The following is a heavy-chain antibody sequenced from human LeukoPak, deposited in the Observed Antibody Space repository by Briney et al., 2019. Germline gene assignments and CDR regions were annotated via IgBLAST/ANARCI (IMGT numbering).Heavy chain of an antibody. V-gene: IGHV3-66*01. Sequence: GGSLRLSCAASGFTVSSQYMSWARQAPGKGLEWVSVIYTGGTTHYADSVKGRFTISRDNAKNTLYLQMNSLRAEDTAVYYCARRKVVSAYYYGMDVWGQGTTVTVSS. CDR2: IYTGGTT. J-gene: IGHJ6*02. CDR3: ARRKVVSAYYYGMDV. D-gene: IGHD2-2*01. CDR1: GFTVSSQY.